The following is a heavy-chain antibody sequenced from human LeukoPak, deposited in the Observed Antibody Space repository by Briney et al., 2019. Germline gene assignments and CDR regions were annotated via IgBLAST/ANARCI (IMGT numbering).Heavy chain of an antibody. V-gene: IGHV1-46*01. D-gene: IGHD3-3*01. J-gene: IGHJ5*02. Sequence: ASVKVSCKASGGTFSSYTISWVRQAPGQGLEWMGVIRPTDGSTSYAQNFQGRLSMTSDTSTSTAYMELSSLRSEDTAIYYCAKTMNSWFDPWGQGTPVSV. CDR3: AKTMNSWFDP. CDR1: GGTFSSYT. CDR2: IRPTDGST.